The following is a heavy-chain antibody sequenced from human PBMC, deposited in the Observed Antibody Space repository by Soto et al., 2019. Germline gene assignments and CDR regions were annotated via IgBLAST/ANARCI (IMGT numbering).Heavy chain of an antibody. J-gene: IGHJ4*02. Sequence: QVQLLESGPGLVKPSETLSLTCTVSGGSISTYYWSWIRQPPGKGLEWIGYMYNSGSTNYNPSLTSRVAISVDTSTNQFALKLSSLTAADTAVYYCARGVYGYGTGLDYWGKGTLVTVSS. D-gene: IGHD5-18*01. CDR3: ARGVYGYGTGLDY. CDR1: GGSISTYY. CDR2: MYNSGST. V-gene: IGHV4-59*01.